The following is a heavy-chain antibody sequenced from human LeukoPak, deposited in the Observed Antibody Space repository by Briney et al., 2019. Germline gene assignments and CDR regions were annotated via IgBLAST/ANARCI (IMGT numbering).Heavy chain of an antibody. Sequence: ASVKVSCKASGYTSTGYYMHWVRQAPGQGLEWMGWINPNSGGTNYAQKFQGRVTMTRDTSISTAYMELSRLRSDDTAVYYCARSYDSSGYYFHFDYWGQGTLVTVSS. CDR1: GYTSTGYY. V-gene: IGHV1-2*02. CDR3: ARSYDSSGYYFHFDY. CDR2: INPNSGGT. J-gene: IGHJ4*02. D-gene: IGHD3-22*01.